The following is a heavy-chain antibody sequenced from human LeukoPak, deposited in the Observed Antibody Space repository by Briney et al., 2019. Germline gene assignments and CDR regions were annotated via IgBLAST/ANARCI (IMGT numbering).Heavy chain of an antibody. Sequence: GGSLRLSCAASGFTFSGSAMHWVRQASGKGLEWVGRIRSKANSYATAYAASVKGRFTIPRDDSKNTAYLQMNSLKTEDTAVYYCTRRGEGYCSGGSCYSGYWGQGTLVTVSS. CDR1: GFTFSGSA. CDR3: TRRGEGYCSGGSCYSGY. D-gene: IGHD2-15*01. J-gene: IGHJ4*02. V-gene: IGHV3-73*01. CDR2: IRSKANSYAT.